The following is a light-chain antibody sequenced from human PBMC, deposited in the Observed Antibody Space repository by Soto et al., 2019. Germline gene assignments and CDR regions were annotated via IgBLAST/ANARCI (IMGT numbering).Light chain of an antibody. CDR1: QGISDT. CDR2: DTS. J-gene: IGKJ4*01. Sequence: VLRESPATLSVSPGEAATLSCRASQGISDTLAWYQHKPGQTPRLLIYDTSTRATGVPTRFSGSRSGAEFTLTINSLQSEDFAVYYCQPYNNWPLTFGGGTKVDNK. CDR3: QPYNNWPLT. V-gene: IGKV3-15*01.